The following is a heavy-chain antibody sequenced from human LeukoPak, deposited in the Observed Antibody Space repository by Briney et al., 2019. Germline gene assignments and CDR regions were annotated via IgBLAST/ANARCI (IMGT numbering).Heavy chain of an antibody. V-gene: IGHV5-51*01. CDR2: IYPGDSDT. Sequence: KPGESLKISCKGSGHTFSSYWIGWVRQMPGKGLEWMGIIYPGDSDTRYSPSFRGQVSISVDKSISTAYLQWSSLKASDTAIYYCARGGGDVVDPSAMAYWGLGTLVTVSS. CDR1: GHTFSSYW. D-gene: IGHD2-21*01. CDR3: ARGGGDVVDPSAMAY. J-gene: IGHJ4*02.